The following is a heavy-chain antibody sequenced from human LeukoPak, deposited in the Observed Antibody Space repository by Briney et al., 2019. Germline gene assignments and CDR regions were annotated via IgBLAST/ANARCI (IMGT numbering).Heavy chain of an antibody. V-gene: IGHV3-9*01. J-gene: IGHJ4*02. D-gene: IGHD6-19*01. CDR3: AKVSSSGLAWFDY. CDR2: ISWNSGSI. Sequence: PGRSLRLSCAASGFTFDDYAMHWVRQAPGKGLEWVSGISWNSGSIGYADSVKSRFTISRDNAKNSLYLQMNSLRAEDTALYYCAKVSSSGLAWFDYWGQGTLVTVSS. CDR1: GFTFDDYA.